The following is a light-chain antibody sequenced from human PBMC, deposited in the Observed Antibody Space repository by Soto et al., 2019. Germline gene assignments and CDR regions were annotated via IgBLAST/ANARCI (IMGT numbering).Light chain of an antibody. CDR2: GAS. J-gene: IGKJ3*01. Sequence: EIVMTQSPATLSVSPGERATLSCRASQSVSGNLAWYQQKPGQAPRLLIYGASTRATSIPARFSGTGSGTEFTLTISSLQSEDFAVYYCQQYSNWPLTFGPGTKVDIK. CDR1: QSVSGN. V-gene: IGKV3-15*01. CDR3: QQYSNWPLT.